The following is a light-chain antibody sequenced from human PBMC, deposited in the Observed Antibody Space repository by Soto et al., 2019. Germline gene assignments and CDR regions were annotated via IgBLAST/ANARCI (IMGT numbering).Light chain of an antibody. V-gene: IGKV3-20*01. J-gene: IGKJ2*01. CDR2: GAS. CDR3: QQYGTSPYT. Sequence: EIVLTQSPGTLSLSPGERATLSCGASQSLSSNSLAWYQQKPGQAPRLLIYGASIRATGIPDRFSGSGSGTDLTLTISRLEPKDFAVYYCQQYGTSPYTCGQGTKLEIK. CDR1: QSLSSNS.